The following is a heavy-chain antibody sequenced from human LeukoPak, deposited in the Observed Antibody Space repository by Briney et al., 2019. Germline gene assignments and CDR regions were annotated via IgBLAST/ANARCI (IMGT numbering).Heavy chain of an antibody. CDR2: IRGTGGIT. J-gene: IGHJ5*01. CDR1: GFTFSNYA. Sequence: GGSLRLYCAASGFTFSNYAMSWVRQAPGKGLEWVSAIRGTGGITYYAESVKGRFTISRDNSKNTLYLQMNSLRVEDTAAYYCAKESGYAPPGWFDSWGQGTLVTVSS. CDR3: AKESGYAPPGWFDS. D-gene: IGHD2-2*01. V-gene: IGHV3-23*01.